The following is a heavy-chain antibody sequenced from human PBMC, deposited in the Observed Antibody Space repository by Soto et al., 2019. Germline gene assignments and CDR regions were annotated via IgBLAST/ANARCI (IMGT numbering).Heavy chain of an antibody. V-gene: IGHV1-3*04. Sequence: ASVKVSCKASGYTFTSYPIHWVRQAPGQRPEWMGWINTGNGYTKYSQRLQARVTITRDTSASTSYMQLSRLRAEDTAVYYCARDRGGYCSGGRCSEAWFDRWGPG. J-gene: IGHJ5*02. D-gene: IGHD2-15*01. CDR2: INTGNGYT. CDR3: ARDRGGYCSGGRCSEAWFDR. CDR1: GYTFTSYP.